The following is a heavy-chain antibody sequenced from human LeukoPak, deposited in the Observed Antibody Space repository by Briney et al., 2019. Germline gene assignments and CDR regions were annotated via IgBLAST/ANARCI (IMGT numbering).Heavy chain of an antibody. Sequence: SQTLSLTCTVSGGSISSGDYYWSWIRQPPGKGLEWIGYIYYSGSTYYNPSLKSRVTISVDTSKNQFSLKLSSVTAADTAVYYCGLRRYYYDSSGGAFDIWGQGTMVTVSS. D-gene: IGHD3-22*01. CDR3: GLRRYYYDSSGGAFDI. CDR2: IYYSGST. J-gene: IGHJ3*02. CDR1: GGSISSGDYY. V-gene: IGHV4-30-4*01.